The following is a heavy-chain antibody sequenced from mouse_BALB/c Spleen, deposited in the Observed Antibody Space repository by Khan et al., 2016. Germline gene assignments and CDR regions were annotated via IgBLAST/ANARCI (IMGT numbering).Heavy chain of an antibody. J-gene: IGHJ3*01. CDR2: IYPGDGST. CDR1: GYTFTTYD. Sequence: QVQLQQSGPELVKPGASVKISCKASGYTFTTYDIHWVKQRPGQGLEWIGWIYPGDGSTKYNEKFKGKATLTADKSSSTAYMQLSSLTSENSAVYFCTREHYSGSSGFAYWGQGTLVTVSA. CDR3: TREHYSGSSGFAY. V-gene: IGHV1S56*01. D-gene: IGHD1-1*01.